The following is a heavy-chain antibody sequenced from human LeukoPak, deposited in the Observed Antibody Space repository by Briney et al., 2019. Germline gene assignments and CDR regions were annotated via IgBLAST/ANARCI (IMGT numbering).Heavy chain of an antibody. CDR2: INHSGST. CDR3: ARGVSIAARRISHYYYYVDV. CDR1: GGSFSGYY. D-gene: IGHD6-6*01. J-gene: IGHJ6*03. V-gene: IGHV4-34*01. Sequence: PSETLSLTCAVYGGSFSGYYWSWIRQPPGKGLEWIGEINHSGSTNYNPSLKSRVTISVDTSKNQFSLKLSSVTAADTAVYYCARGVSIAARRISHYYYYVDVWGKGTTVTVSS.